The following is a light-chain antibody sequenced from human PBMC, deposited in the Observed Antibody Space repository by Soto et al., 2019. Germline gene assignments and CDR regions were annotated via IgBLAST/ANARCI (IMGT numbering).Light chain of an antibody. Sequence: EIVITQSPASLSASRGERITLSCKASQSIANNLAWHQQKPGQAPRLLMYGASTRAADIPARFSGSGSGTEFSLTISSLQSEDFAIYYCQQYNDWPPWTLGQGTKVDIK. V-gene: IGKV3-15*01. J-gene: IGKJ1*01. CDR3: QQYNDWPPWT. CDR2: GAS. CDR1: QSIANN.